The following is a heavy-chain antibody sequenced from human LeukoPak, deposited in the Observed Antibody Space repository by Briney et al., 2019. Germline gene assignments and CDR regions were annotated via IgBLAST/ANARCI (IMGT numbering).Heavy chain of an antibody. CDR2: ISAYNGNT. D-gene: IGHD1-26*01. CDR1: GYTFTSYG. CDR3: AREAGAQWELLDWVTDY. V-gene: IGHV1-18*01. J-gene: IGHJ4*02. Sequence: ASVKVSCKASGYTFTSYGISWVRQAPGQGLEWMGWISAYNGNTNYAQKLQGRVTTTTDTSTSTAYMELRSLRSDDTAVYYCAREAGAQWELLDWVTDYWGQGTLVTVSS.